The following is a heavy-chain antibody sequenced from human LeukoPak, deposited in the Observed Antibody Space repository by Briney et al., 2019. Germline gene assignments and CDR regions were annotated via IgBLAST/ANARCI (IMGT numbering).Heavy chain of an antibody. CDR2: IYSGGST. D-gene: IGHD3-10*01. CDR3: ARLGLWFGDNYYYYGMDV. V-gene: IGHV3-66*04. Sequence: GGSLRLSCEASGFTVSSYYMSWVRQAPGKGLEWVSVIYSGGSTYYADSVKGRFTISRDNSKNTLYLQLNSLRAEDTAVYYCARLGLWFGDNYYYYGMDVWGQGTTVTVSS. CDR1: GFTVSSYY. J-gene: IGHJ6*02.